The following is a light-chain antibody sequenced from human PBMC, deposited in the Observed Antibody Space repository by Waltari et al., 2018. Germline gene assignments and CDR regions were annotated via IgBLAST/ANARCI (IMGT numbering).Light chain of an antibody. CDR2: DAS. Sequence: EIVLTQSPATLSLSPGERGTLSCRASQGVSSYLAWYQQKHGQAPRLLISDASHRATGIPARFSGSGSGTDFTLTISSLEPEDFAVYYCQQHSNWPRTFGQGTKVEIK. CDR1: QGVSSY. V-gene: IGKV3-11*01. J-gene: IGKJ1*01. CDR3: QQHSNWPRT.